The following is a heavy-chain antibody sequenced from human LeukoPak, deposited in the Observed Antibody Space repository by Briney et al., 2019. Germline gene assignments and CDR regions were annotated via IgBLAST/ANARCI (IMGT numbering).Heavy chain of an antibody. CDR3: ARDGAAAGTYYYYGMDV. Sequence: SETLSLTCTVSGGSVSSGSYYWSWIRQPPGKGLEWIGYIYYSGSTNYNPSLKSRVTISVDTSKNRFSLKLSSVTAADTAVYYCARDGAAAGTYYYYGMDVWGKGTTVTVPS. CDR1: GGSVSSGSYY. CDR2: IYYSGST. J-gene: IGHJ6*04. V-gene: IGHV4-61*01. D-gene: IGHD6-13*01.